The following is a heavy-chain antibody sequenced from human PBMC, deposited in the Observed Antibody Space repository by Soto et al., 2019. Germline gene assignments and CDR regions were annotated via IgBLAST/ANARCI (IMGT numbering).Heavy chain of an antibody. CDR1: GGTFSSYA. CDR2: IIPIFGTA. Sequence: QVQLVQSGAEVKKPGSSVKVSCKASGGTFSSYAISWVRQAPGQGLEWMGGIIPIFGTANYAQKFQGRVTITADESTSTAYIELSSLRSEDTSVYYCARGAYCTNGVCFTRDWFDPGVQGTLVTVSA. D-gene: IGHD2-8*01. CDR3: ARGAYCTNGVCFTRDWFDP. J-gene: IGHJ5*02. V-gene: IGHV1-69*12.